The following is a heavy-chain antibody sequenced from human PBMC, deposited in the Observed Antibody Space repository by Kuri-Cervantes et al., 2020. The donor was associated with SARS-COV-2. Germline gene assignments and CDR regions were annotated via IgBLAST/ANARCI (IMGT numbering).Heavy chain of an antibody. CDR3: ARAGVAGTYVGNDAFDI. V-gene: IGHV3-30*02. CDR2: IRYDGSNK. Sequence: GESLKISCAASGLTFSSYGMHWVRQAPGKGLEWVAFIRYDGSNKYYADSVKGRFTISRDNSKNSLYLQMNSLRAEDTAVYYCARAGVAGTYVGNDAFDIWGQGTMVTVSS. D-gene: IGHD6-19*01. CDR1: GLTFSSYG. J-gene: IGHJ3*02.